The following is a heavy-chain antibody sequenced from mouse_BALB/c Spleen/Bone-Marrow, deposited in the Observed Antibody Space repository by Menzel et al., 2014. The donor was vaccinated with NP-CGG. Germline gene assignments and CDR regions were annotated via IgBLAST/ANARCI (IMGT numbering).Heavy chain of an antibody. D-gene: IGHD4-1*01. CDR2: INPSAGYT. J-gene: IGHJ2*01. CDR3: ARSRTGTYFDY. Sequence: QVQLQQSGAELAKPGASVKTSCKASGYTFTSYRMHWVKQRPGQGLEWIGYINPSAGYTEYNQKFKDKATLTADKSSSTAYMQLSSLTSEDSAVYYCARSRTGTYFDYWGQGTTLTVSS. CDR1: GYTFTSYR. V-gene: IGHV1-4*01.